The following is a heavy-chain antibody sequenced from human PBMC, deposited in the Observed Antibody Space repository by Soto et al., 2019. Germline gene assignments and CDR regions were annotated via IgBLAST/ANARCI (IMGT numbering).Heavy chain of an antibody. V-gene: IGHV4-34*01. CDR1: GGSFSGYY. J-gene: IGHJ6*03. Sequence: SETLSLTCAVYGGSFSGYYWSWIRQPPGKGLEWIGEINHSGSTNYNPSLKSRVTISVDTSKNQFSLKLSSVTAADTAVYYCARGLPQTTNWGTSYYYYYYMDVWGKGTTVTVSS. D-gene: IGHD7-27*01. CDR3: ARGLPQTTNWGTSYYYYYYMDV. CDR2: INHSGST.